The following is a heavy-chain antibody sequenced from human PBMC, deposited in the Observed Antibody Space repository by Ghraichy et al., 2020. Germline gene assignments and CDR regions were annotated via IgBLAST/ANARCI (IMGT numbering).Heavy chain of an antibody. CDR2: ISVTTTDI. J-gene: IGHJ3*02. CDR3: AREPPCSRTSCYAVDI. D-gene: IGHD2-2*01. V-gene: IGHV3-21*01. Sequence: GGSLRLSCAASGFTFSSYTMNWIRQAPGKGLEWVSGISVTTTDIYYADSVKGRLTISRDNAENSLYLQMNSLRAEDTAVYFCAREPPCSRTSCYAVDIWGQGRLVIVSS. CDR1: GFTFSSYT.